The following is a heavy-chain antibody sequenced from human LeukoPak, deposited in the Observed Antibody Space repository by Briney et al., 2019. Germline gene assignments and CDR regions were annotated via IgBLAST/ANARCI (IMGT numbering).Heavy chain of an antibody. V-gene: IGHV3-23*01. CDR1: GFTFSSYA. CDR2: ISGSGGST. D-gene: IGHD1-26*01. CDR3: AKDTTARYYYFDY. Sequence: GRSLRLSCAASGFTFSSYAMHWVRQAPGKGLEWVSAISGSGGSTYYADSVKGRFTISRDNSKNTLYLQMNSLRAEDTAVYYCAKDTTARYYYFDYWGQGTLVTVSS. J-gene: IGHJ4*02.